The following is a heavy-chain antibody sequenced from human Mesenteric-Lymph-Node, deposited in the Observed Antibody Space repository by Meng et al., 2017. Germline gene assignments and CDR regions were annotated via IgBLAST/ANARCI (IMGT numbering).Heavy chain of an antibody. Sequence: GQLQESRPGLVEPSATLYPTCAVSGGSISSINWWTWVRQPPGKGLEWIGEIYHSGSTNYNPSLKSRVSISVDTSKNQFSLKLSSVTAADTAVYYCARHHHSPTFDYWGQGTLVTVSS. CDR2: IYHSGST. D-gene: IGHD1-14*01. CDR1: GGSISSINW. J-gene: IGHJ4*02. V-gene: IGHV4-4*02. CDR3: ARHHHSPTFDY.